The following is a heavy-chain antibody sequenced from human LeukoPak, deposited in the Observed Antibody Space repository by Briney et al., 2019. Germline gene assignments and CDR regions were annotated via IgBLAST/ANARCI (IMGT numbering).Heavy chain of an antibody. D-gene: IGHD3-22*01. V-gene: IGHV4-59*08. Sequence: SETLSLTCTVSGGSISSYYWSWIRQPPAKGLEWIGYIYYSGSTNYNPSLKSRVTISVDTSKNQFSLKLSSVTAADTAVYYCARHVPFGSSGYDAFDIWGQGTMVTVSS. CDR3: ARHVPFGSSGYDAFDI. CDR1: GGSISSYY. J-gene: IGHJ3*02. CDR2: IYYSGST.